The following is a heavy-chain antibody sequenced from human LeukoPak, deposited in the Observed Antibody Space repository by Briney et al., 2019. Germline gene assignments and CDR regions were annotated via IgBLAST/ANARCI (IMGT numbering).Heavy chain of an antibody. CDR1: GGTFSSYA. CDR2: IIPILGIA. Sequence: SVKVSCKASGGTFSSYAISWVRQAPGQGLEWMGRIIPILGIANYAQKFQGRVTITADKSTSTAYMELSSLRSEDTAVYYCARDLLTMVRGAHYGMDVWGQGTTVTVS. V-gene: IGHV1-69*04. J-gene: IGHJ6*02. CDR3: ARDLLTMVRGAHYGMDV. D-gene: IGHD3-10*01.